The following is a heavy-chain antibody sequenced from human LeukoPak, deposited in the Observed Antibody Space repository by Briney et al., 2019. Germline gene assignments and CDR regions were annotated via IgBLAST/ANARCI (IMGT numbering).Heavy chain of an antibody. CDR2: INPKNGGP. D-gene: IGHD3-10*01. J-gene: IGHJ4*02. V-gene: IGHV1-2*02. CDR3: ARLGPVIRGESDS. Sequence: ASVKVSCKASGYTFTDYYVHWVRQAPGQGLEWMGLINPKNGGPNFAQKFQGRVTMTRDTSISKAYMELTSLKSDGTAVYYCARLGPVIRGESDSWGQGTLVTVSS. CDR1: GYTFTDYY.